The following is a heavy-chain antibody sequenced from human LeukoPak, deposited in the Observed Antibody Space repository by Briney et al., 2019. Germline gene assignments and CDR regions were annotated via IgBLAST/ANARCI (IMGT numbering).Heavy chain of an antibody. CDR2: ISGSAVST. CDR3: ARAPYYYDTSGFLI. J-gene: IGHJ3*02. CDR1: GFTFSTYA. V-gene: IGHV3-23*01. Sequence: GGSLRLSCAASGFTFSTYAMNWVRQAPGKGLEWVSAISGSAVSTYYADSVKGRFTISRDNAKNTLYLQMNSLRAEDTAVYYCARAPYYYDTSGFLIWGQGTMVTVSS. D-gene: IGHD3-22*01.